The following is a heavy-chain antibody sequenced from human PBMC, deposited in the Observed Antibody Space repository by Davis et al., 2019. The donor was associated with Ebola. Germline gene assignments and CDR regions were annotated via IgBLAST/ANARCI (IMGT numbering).Heavy chain of an antibody. CDR3: AKGTGATPAYHFDS. CDR1: GFTFSSYA. V-gene: IGHV3-23*01. CDR2: ISGSGGST. D-gene: IGHD1-26*01. Sequence: PGGSLRLSCAASGFTFSSYAMSWVRQAPGKGLEWVSVISGSGGSTYYADSVKGRFTTSRDNSKNTLYLQMNTLRAEDTAVYYCAKGTGATPAYHFDSWGQGTLVTVSS. J-gene: IGHJ4*02.